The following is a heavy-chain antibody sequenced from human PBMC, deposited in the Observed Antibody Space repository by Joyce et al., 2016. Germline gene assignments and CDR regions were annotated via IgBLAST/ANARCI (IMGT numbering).Heavy chain of an antibody. CDR2: ISTSGGSI. V-gene: IGHV3-23*01. J-gene: IGHJ3*02. CDR3: AAARGFRDSFHI. Sequence: EVQLLESGGGLVQPGGSLRLSCAASGSSFGNCAMYWVRQAPGKGLEWVSVISTSGGSIYYEDSVKGRFTVSRDNFKNTMYLQMTGLRDADTAVFYCAAARGFRDSFHIWGQGTMVTVSS. D-gene: IGHD2/OR15-2a*01. CDR1: GSSFGNCA.